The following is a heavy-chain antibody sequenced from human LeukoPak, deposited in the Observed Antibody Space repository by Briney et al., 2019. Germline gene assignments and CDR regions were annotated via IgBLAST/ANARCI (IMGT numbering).Heavy chain of an antibody. CDR1: GGSFSGYY. CDR3: ARTRFDAFDI. D-gene: IGHD3-10*01. V-gene: IGHV4-34*01. Sequence: SETLSLTCAVYGGSFSGYYWGWIRQPPGKGLEWIGSIYHSGSTYYNPSLKSRVTMSVDTSKNHFSLKLISVTALDTAVYYCARTRFDAFDIWGQGTMVTVSS. CDR2: IYHSGST. J-gene: IGHJ3*02.